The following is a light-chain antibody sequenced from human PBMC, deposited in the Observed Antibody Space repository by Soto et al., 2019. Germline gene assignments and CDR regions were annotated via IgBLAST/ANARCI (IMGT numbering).Light chain of an antibody. J-gene: IGLJ1*01. CDR3: SSYAGTPFV. V-gene: IGLV2-8*01. CDR2: EVN. CDR1: SIDVGRYNY. Sequence: QSVLTQPPSASGSPGQSVTISCPGTSIDVGRYNYVSWYQQHPGKAPKLMISEVNKRASGVPDRFSGSKSGNTASLTVSGLQAEDEADYYCSSYAGTPFVFGTGTKVTVL.